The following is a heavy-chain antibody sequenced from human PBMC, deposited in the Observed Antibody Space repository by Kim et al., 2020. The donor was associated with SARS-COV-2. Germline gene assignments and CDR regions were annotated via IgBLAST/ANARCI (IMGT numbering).Heavy chain of an antibody. CDR3: ARGTDFGVVIFVDY. J-gene: IGHJ4*02. V-gene: IGHV6-1*01. D-gene: IGHD3-3*01. Sequence: LSVKRRKTINPDTSKDQFSLQLNSVTPEDTAVYYCARGTDFGVVIFVDYWGQGTLVTVSS.